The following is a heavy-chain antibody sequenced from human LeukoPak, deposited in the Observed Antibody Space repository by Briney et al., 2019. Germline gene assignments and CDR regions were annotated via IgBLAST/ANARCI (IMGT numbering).Heavy chain of an antibody. J-gene: IGHJ4*02. Sequence: GGSLTLSCASSGFTFSPYGMSWVGQARGKGLEWVSAISGSGGSTYCGDSVKGRFTISRDNSKNTLYLQMNSLRAEDTAVYFCARSFAYWGQGTLVTVSS. CDR1: GFTFSPYG. CDR3: ARSFAY. V-gene: IGHV3-23*01. CDR2: ISGSGGST.